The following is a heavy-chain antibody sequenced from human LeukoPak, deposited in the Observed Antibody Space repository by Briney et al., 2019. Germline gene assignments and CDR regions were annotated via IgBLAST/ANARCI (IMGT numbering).Heavy chain of an antibody. CDR1: GGTFSSYA. CDR2: IIPIFGTA. Sequence: SVKVSCRASGGTFSSYAISWVRQAPGQGLEWMGGIIPIFGTANYAQKFQGRVTITADESTSTAYMELSSLRSEDTAVYYCARQHRASDAFDIWGQGTMVTVSS. J-gene: IGHJ3*02. CDR3: ARQHRASDAFDI. V-gene: IGHV1-69*13.